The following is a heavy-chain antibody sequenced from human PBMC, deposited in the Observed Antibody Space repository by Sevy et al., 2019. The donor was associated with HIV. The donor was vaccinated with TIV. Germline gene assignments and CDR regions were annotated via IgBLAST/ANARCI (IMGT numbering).Heavy chain of an antibody. CDR3: TTAFYGSGSPTDY. J-gene: IGHJ4*02. D-gene: IGHD3-10*01. V-gene: IGHV3-15*01. Sequence: GGSLRLSCAASGFTFSNAWMSWVRQAPGKGLEWVGRIKSKTDGGTTDYAAPVKGRFTISRDDSKNTLYLQMNSLKTEDTAVYYCTTAFYGSGSPTDYWGQGTLVTVSS. CDR1: GFTFSNAW. CDR2: IKSKTDGGTT.